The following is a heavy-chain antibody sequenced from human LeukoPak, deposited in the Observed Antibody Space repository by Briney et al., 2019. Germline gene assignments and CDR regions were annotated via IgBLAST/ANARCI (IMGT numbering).Heavy chain of an antibody. CDR2: INHSGST. CDR1: GGSFSGYY. J-gene: IGHJ3*02. Sequence: PSETLSFTCAVYGGSFSGYYWSWIRQPPGKGLEWIGEINHSGSTNYNPSLKSRVTISVDTSKNQFSLKLSSVTAADTAVYYCARLYSSSWYWGNDAFDIWGQGTMVTVSS. D-gene: IGHD6-13*01. V-gene: IGHV4-34*01. CDR3: ARLYSSSWYWGNDAFDI.